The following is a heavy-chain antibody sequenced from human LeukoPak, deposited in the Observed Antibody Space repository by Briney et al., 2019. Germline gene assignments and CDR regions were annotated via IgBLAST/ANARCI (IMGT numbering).Heavy chain of an antibody. Sequence: GGSLRLSCAASGFTFSTYSINWVRQAPGKGLEWVSYISSDSSTIYYADSLKGRFTISRDNAKNSLYLQMNSLRAEDTAVYYCAREGPHYDILTGYSRPETFFDYWGQGTLVTVSS. CDR2: ISSDSSTI. CDR1: GFTFSTYS. CDR3: AREGPHYDILTGYSRPETFFDY. V-gene: IGHV3-48*04. D-gene: IGHD3-9*01. J-gene: IGHJ4*02.